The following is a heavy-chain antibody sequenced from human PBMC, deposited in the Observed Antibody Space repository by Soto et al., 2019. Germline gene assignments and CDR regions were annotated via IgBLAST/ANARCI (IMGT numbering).Heavy chain of an antibody. CDR2: IDPSDSYT. Sequence: EVQLVQSGAEVKKPGESLRISCKGSGYSFTSYWISWVRQMPGKGLEWMGRIDPSDSYTNYSPSFQGHVTISADKSISTAYLQWSSLKASDTAMYYCARHDAGYCSGGSCPGSWFDPWGQGTLVTVSS. D-gene: IGHD2-15*01. J-gene: IGHJ5*02. V-gene: IGHV5-10-1*01. CDR1: GYSFTSYW. CDR3: ARHDAGYCSGGSCPGSWFDP.